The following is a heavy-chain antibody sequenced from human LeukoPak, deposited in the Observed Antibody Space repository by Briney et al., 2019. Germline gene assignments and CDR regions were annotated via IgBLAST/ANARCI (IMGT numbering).Heavy chain of an antibody. D-gene: IGHD3-10*02. CDR2: ISASDSVM. V-gene: IGHV3-48*03. J-gene: IGHJ6*04. CDR1: GFPFSSYE. CDR3: AELGITMIGGV. Sequence: GGSLRLSCAASGFPFSSYEMNWVRQAPGKGLEWVSYISASDSVMYYADSMKGRFTISRDNAKNSLYLQTNSLRAEDTAVYYCAELGITMIGGVWGKGTTVTISS.